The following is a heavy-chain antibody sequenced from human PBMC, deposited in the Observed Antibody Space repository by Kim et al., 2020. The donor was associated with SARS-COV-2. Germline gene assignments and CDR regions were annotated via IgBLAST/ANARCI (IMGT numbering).Heavy chain of an antibody. CDR2: VNHSGIT. CDR3: ARGRAGVVPSPILGLGPYYYYYAMDV. V-gene: IGHV4-34*01. Sequence: SETLSLTCAVYGGSFSAYSWIWIRQAPGKGLEWMGEVNHSGITKYHPSLKSRVTVSVDTSKNQFSLNLPSVTAADTAVFYCARGRAGVVPSPILGLGPYYYYYAMDVWGQGTTVTVS. J-gene: IGHJ6*02. D-gene: IGHD3-3*01. CDR1: GGSFSAYS.